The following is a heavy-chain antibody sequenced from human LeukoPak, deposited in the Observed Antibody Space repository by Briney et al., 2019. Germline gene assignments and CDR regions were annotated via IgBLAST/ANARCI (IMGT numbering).Heavy chain of an antibody. CDR2: ISYDGSNK. J-gene: IGHJ5*02. V-gene: IGHV3-30-3*02. CDR3: AKKYGYA. D-gene: IGHD5-12*01. Sequence: GGSLRLSCAASGFTFSSYAVHWVRQAPGKGLEWVAVISYDGSNKYYADSVKGRFTISRDNSKNTLYLQMNSLRAEDTAVYYCAKKYGYAWGQGTLVTVSS. CDR1: GFTFSSYA.